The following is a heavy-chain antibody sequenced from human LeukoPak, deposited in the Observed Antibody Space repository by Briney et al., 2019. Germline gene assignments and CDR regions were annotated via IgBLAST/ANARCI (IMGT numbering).Heavy chain of an antibody. J-gene: IGHJ4*02. V-gene: IGHV3-73*01. CDR2: VRDRANSYAT. CDR1: GVTLSDHH. Sequence: GGSLRLSCAASGVTLSDHHMDWVRQAPGKGLEWVGRVRDRANSYATGYAASVEGRFTISRDDSENTAYLQMNSLIIEDTAVYYCTRQRPQTGTFDYWGQGVLVTVSS. CDR3: TRQRPQTGTFDY. D-gene: IGHD3-9*01.